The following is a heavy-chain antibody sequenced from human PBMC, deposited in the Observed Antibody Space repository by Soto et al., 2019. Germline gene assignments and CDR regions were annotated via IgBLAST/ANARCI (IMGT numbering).Heavy chain of an antibody. CDR1: GGSFSGYY. J-gene: IGHJ2*01. D-gene: IGHD6-19*01. V-gene: IGHV4-34*01. CDR2: INHSGST. CDR3: AGLAVAGYWYFDL. Sequence: SETLSLTCAVYGGSFSGYYWSWIRQPPGKGLEWIGEINHSGSTNYNPSLKSRVTISVDTSKNQFSLKLSSVTAADTAVYYCAGLAVAGYWYFDLWGRGTLVTVSS.